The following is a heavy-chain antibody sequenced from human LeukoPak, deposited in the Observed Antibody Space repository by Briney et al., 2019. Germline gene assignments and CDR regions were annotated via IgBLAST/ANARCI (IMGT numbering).Heavy chain of an antibody. CDR2: IIPIFGTA. V-gene: IGHV1-69*06. CDR3: ARGAGYSSGWSRFDP. D-gene: IGHD6-19*01. CDR1: GGTFSSYA. J-gene: IGHJ5*02. Sequence: SVKVSCKASGGTFSSYAISWARQAPGQGLEWMGGIIPIFGTANYAQKFQGRVTITADKSTSTAYMELSSLRSEDTAVYYCARGAGYSSGWSRFDPWGQGTLVTVSS.